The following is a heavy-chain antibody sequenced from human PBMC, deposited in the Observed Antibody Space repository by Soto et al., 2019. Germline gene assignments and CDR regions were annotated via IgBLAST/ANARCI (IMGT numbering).Heavy chain of an antibody. J-gene: IGHJ4*02. D-gene: IGHD2-21*01. V-gene: IGHV4-34*01. CDR1: GGSFSGYY. Sequence: SETLSLTCAVYGGSFSGYYWSWIRQPPGKGLEWIGEINHSGSTNYNPSLKSRVTISVDTSKNQFSLKLSSVTAADTAVYYCARGVTYCGGDCYLPFDYWGQGTLVTVSS. CDR2: INHSGST. CDR3: ARGVTYCGGDCYLPFDY.